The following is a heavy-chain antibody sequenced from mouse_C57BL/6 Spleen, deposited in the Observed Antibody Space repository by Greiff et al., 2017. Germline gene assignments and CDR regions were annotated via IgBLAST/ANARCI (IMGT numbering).Heavy chain of an antibody. Sequence: EVKLMESGGGLVKPGGSLKLSCAASGFTFSDYGMHWVRQAPEKGLEWVAYISSGSSTIYYADTMKGRVTISRDNAKNTLFLQMTSLRSEDTAMYYCARGLTVDYWGQGTTLTVSS. V-gene: IGHV5-17*01. J-gene: IGHJ2*01. CDR3: ARGLTVDY. CDR1: GFTFSDYG. CDR2: ISSGSSTI. D-gene: IGHD4-1*01.